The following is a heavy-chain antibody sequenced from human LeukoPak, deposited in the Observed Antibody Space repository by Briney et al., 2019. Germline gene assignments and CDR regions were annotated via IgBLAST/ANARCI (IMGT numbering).Heavy chain of an antibody. CDR3: ARESSGRLDP. D-gene: IGHD3-10*01. J-gene: IGHJ5*02. CDR2: IIPIFGTA. CDR1: GGTFSSYA. V-gene: IGHV1-69*05. Sequence: SVKVSRKASGGTFSSYAISWVRQAPGQGLEWMGRIIPIFGTANYAQKFQGRVTITTDESTSTAYMELGSLRSEDTAVYYCARESSGRLDPWGQGTLVTVSS.